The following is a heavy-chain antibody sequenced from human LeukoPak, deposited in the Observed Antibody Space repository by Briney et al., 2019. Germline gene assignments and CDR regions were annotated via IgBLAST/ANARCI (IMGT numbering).Heavy chain of an antibody. D-gene: IGHD5-18*01. Sequence: GGSLRLSCAASGFTFSTHAMSWVRQAPGKGLEWVSTISGSGSSTYYADSVKGRFTISRDNSKNTLHLQMNSLRAEDTAVYYCAKDLETSYGLFDYWGQGTLVTVSS. CDR3: AKDLETSYGLFDY. J-gene: IGHJ4*02. CDR1: GFTFSTHA. CDR2: ISGSGSST. V-gene: IGHV3-23*01.